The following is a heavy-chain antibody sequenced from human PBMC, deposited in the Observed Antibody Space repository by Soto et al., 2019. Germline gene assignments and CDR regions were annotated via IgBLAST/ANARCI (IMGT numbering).Heavy chain of an antibody. V-gene: IGHV1-2*02. J-gene: IGHJ6*02. CDR1: GYTFSDYF. CDR3: ARIKWGLDYYSGMDV. D-gene: IGHD1-26*01. CDR2: INPKTAAT. Sequence: ASGKVSCKASGYTFSDYFIQWLRQAPGQGLEWVAWINPKTAATNYAKKFQDRVTVTSDTSFSTAYLELTRLRPDDTALYYCARIKWGLDYYSGMDVWGQGTAVTVSS.